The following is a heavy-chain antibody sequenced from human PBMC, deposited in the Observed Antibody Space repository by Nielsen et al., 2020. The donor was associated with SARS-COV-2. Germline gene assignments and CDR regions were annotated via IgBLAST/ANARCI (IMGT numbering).Heavy chain of an antibody. Sequence: SVKVSCKPSGGSFNSYPVNWVRQAPGQGLEWMGMIIPFFGRPKYAQKFRGKVTITADGSTSTAFLELSGLRSEDTALYYCARGITTNTGYFDPWGQGTLVTVSS. D-gene: IGHD1-20*01. V-gene: IGHV1-69*13. CDR3: ARGITTNTGYFDP. CDR2: IIPFFGRP. CDR1: GGSFNSYP. J-gene: IGHJ5*02.